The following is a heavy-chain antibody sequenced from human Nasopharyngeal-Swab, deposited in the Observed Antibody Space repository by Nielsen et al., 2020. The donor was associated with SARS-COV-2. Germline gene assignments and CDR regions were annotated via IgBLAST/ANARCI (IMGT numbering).Heavy chain of an antibody. CDR3: ARGRYNWNVNNWFDP. D-gene: IGHD1-20*01. CDR1: GFTLSSYW. CDR2: INSDGSST. V-gene: IGHV3-74*01. Sequence: GGSLRLSCAASGFTLSSYWMHWVRQAPGKGLVWVSRINSDGSSTSYADSVKGRFTISRDNAKNTLYLQMNSLRAEDTAVYYCARGRYNWNVNNWFDPWGQGTLVTVSS. J-gene: IGHJ5*02.